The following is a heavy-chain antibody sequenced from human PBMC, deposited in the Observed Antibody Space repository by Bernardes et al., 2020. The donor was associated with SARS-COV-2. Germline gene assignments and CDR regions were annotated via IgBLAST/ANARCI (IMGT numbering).Heavy chain of an antibody. Sequence: SQTLSLTCAISGDSVSSNSAAWSWIRQSPSRGLEWLGRTSYRSKWNYDYALSVKSRITINPDTSKNQFSLQLKSVTPEDTGVYYCAREQWLGHYYFDYWGHGTLVTVSS. V-gene: IGHV6-1*01. D-gene: IGHD6-19*01. CDR1: GDSVSSNSAA. CDR2: TSYRSKWNY. J-gene: IGHJ4*01. CDR3: AREQWLGHYYFDY.